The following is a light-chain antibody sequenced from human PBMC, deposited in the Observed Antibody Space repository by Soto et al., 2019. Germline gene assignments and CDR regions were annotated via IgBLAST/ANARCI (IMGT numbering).Light chain of an antibody. V-gene: IGLV2-8*01. J-gene: IGLJ2*01. Sequence: QSVLTQPPAASGSPGQSFTISCTGTSSDVGGYNYVSWYQQHPGKAPKLMIYEVSKRPSGVPDRFSGSKSGNTASLTVSGLQAEDEADYYCSPYAGSNNPVVFGGGTQLTVL. CDR1: SSDVGGYNY. CDR2: EVS. CDR3: SPYAGSNNPVV.